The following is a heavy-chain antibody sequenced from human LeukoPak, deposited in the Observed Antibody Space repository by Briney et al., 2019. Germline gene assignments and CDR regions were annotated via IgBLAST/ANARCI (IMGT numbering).Heavy chain of an antibody. CDR1: RFTFSSYK. CDR2: ISSSSSYI. CDR3: ARESGSGEFDY. D-gene: IGHD6-19*01. V-gene: IGHV3-21*01. J-gene: IGHJ4*02. Sequence: GGALRLSCAASRFTFSSYKVNWVRQAPGKGLEWVSSISSSSSYIYYADSVKGRFTISRDNARNSLYLQMNSLRAEDTAVYYCARESGSGEFDYWGQGTLVTVSS.